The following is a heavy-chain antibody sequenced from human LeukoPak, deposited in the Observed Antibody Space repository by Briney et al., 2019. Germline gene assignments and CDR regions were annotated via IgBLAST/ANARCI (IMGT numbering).Heavy chain of an antibody. Sequence: GGSLRLSCAASGFTFDDYAFHWVRHAPGKGLEWVSLINWDGGTIYYADSVRGRFTISRDNSKNSLYLRMNSLRAEVTALYYCAKGSGGAYYNYFEDWGQGTLVSVAS. J-gene: IGHJ4*02. CDR3: AKGSGGAYYNYFED. CDR2: INWDGGTI. D-gene: IGHD1-26*01. V-gene: IGHV3-43D*03. CDR1: GFTFDDYA.